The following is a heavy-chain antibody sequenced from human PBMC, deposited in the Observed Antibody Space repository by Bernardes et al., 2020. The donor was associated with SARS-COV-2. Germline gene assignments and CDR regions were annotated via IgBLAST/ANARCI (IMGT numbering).Heavy chain of an antibody. CDR1: GGSVSSFTYY. CDR2: FYTSGNT. J-gene: IGHJ4*02. CDR3: ARGIPQYDYDSSTYYFQFDS. Sequence: ALSLTCTVSGGSVSSFTYYWRWLLQPDGKGLEWIGRFYTSGNTNYNPPLKSRVTISLDTSKHQFALKLTSVTAADTAVYYCARGIPQYDYDSSTYYFQFDSWGKGTLVTVSS. V-gene: IGHV4-61*02. D-gene: IGHD3-22*01.